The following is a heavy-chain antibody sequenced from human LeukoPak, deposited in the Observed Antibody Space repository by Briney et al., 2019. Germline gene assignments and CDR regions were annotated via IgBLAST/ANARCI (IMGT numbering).Heavy chain of an antibody. Sequence: ASVKVSCKASGHTFTSYGFTWVRQAPGQGLEWMGWISAYNGHTNYAQKFQGRVTLTTDTSTSTAYMELRSLISDDTAVYYCARDKAAAAGTEDYWGHGTLVTVSS. CDR3: ARDKAAAAGTEDY. V-gene: IGHV1-18*01. CDR2: ISAYNGHT. J-gene: IGHJ4*01. CDR1: GHTFTSYG. D-gene: IGHD6-13*01.